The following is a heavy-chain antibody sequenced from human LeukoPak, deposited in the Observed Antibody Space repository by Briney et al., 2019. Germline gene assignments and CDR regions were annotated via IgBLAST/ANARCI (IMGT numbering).Heavy chain of an antibody. D-gene: IGHD4-17*01. V-gene: IGHV4-38-2*02. CDR3: ARNRDYGDYEAYWYNWFDP. Sequence: SETLSLTCTVSGYSISSGYYWGWIRQPPGKGLEWIGSIYHRGSTYYNPSLKSRVTISVDTSKNPFSLKLSSVTAADTAVYYCARNRDYGDYEAYWYNWFDPWGQGTLVTVSS. CDR1: GYSISSGYY. CDR2: IYHRGST. J-gene: IGHJ5*02.